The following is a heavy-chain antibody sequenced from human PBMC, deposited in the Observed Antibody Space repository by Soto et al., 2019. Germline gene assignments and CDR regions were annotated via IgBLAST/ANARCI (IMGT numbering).Heavy chain of an antibody. D-gene: IGHD4-17*01. J-gene: IGHJ4*02. CDR2: VFYRGTT. V-gene: IGHV4-59*01. CDR3: SRVGGYYGDYPNFDY. CDR1: GSSISPFY. Sequence: SETLSLTCIVSGSSISPFYWTWIRQPPGRGLEWIGNVFYRGTTNYNPTLNSRVTMLVDGSRNQVSLRLTSVTAADTAMYFCSRVGGYYGDYPNFDYWGPGIRVTVSS.